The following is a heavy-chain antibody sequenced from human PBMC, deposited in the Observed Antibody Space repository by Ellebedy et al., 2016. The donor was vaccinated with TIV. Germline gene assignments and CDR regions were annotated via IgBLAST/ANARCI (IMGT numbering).Heavy chain of an antibody. CDR2: IYHSGST. CDR3: ARAYCSGGSCYYGWFDP. D-gene: IGHD2-15*01. J-gene: IGHJ5*02. V-gene: IGHV4-30-2*01. Sequence: MPSETLSLTCAVSGGSISSGGYSWSWIRQPPGKGLVWIGYIYHSGSTYYNPSLKSRVTISVDRSKNQFSLKLSSVTDADTAVYYCARAYCSGGSCYYGWFDPWGQGTLVTVSS. CDR1: GGSISSGGYS.